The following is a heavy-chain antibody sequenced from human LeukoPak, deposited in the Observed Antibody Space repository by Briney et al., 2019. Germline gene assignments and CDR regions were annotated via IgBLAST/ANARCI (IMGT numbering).Heavy chain of an antibody. J-gene: IGHJ4*02. CDR1: GVTFTNYE. V-gene: IGHV3-23*01. CDR2: ISGSGGST. D-gene: IGHD3-10*01. CDR3: AKDQGWGFGELLPIDY. Sequence: PGGSLRLSCAASGVTFTNYEMAWVRQAPGKGLEWVSAISGSGGSTYYADSVKGRFTISRDNSKNTLYLQMNSLRAEDTAVYYCAKDQGWGFGELLPIDYWGQGTLVTVSS.